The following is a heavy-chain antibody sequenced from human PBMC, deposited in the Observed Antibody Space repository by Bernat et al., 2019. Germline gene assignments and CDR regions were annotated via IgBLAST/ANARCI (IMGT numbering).Heavy chain of an antibody. D-gene: IGHD3-22*01. CDR2: IYYSGRT. V-gene: IGHV4-59*08. CDR1: GGSISSYY. Sequence: QVQLQESGPGLVKPSETLSLTCTVSGGSISSYYWSWIRQPPGKGLEGIGYIYYSGRTNYNPSLKSRVTISVDTSKNQFSLKLSSVTAADTAVYYCATRDPDYYDSSGYYPFQHWGQGTLVTVSS. J-gene: IGHJ1*01. CDR3: ATRDPDYYDSSGYYPFQH.